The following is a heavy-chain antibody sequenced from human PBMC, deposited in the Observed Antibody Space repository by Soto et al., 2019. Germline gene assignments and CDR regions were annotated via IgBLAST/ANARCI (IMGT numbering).Heavy chain of an antibody. D-gene: IGHD2-15*01. Sequence: QVRLKESGPGLVKPSGTLSLTCAVSGGSVESSSCWSWVRQAPGKGLEWIGEIYHSGTFNYTPSLASRVSVSVDKSTNQFSLSLRSVTAADTAVYYFVRSVPAATWAYNGMDVLGQGTTVTVSS. V-gene: IGHV4-4*02. CDR3: VRSVPAATWAYNGMDV. CDR2: IYHSGTF. CDR1: GGSVESSSC. J-gene: IGHJ6*02.